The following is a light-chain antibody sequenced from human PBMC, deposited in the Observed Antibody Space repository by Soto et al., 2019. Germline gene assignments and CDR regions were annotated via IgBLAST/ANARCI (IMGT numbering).Light chain of an antibody. V-gene: IGLV2-14*01. Sequence: QSVLTQRASVSGSPGQSITIYCTGTSSDVGGYNYVSWYQQHPDKAPKLIIYEVSNRPSGVSIRFSGSKSANTASLTISGLQAEDDADYYCSSYTTTYTVLFGGGTKLTVL. J-gene: IGLJ2*01. CDR1: SSDVGGYNY. CDR2: EVS. CDR3: SSYTTTYTVL.